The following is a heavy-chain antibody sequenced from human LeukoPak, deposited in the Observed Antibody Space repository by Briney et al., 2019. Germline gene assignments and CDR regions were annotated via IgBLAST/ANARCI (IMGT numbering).Heavy chain of an antibody. Sequence: SETLSLTCAVSGGSISRGGYSWSWIRQPPGKGLEWIGYIYYSGSTNYNPSLKSRVTISVDTSKNQFSLKLSSVTAADTAVYYCARDAGYCSGGSCSNWSDPWGQGPLVTVSS. J-gene: IGHJ5*02. V-gene: IGHV4-61*08. D-gene: IGHD2-15*01. CDR2: IYYSGST. CDR3: ARDAGYCSGGSCSNWSDP. CDR1: GGSISRGGYS.